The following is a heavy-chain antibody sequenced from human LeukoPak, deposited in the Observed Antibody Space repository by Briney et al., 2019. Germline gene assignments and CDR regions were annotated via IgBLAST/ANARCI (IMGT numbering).Heavy chain of an antibody. CDR2: ISGSGGST. D-gene: IGHD3-10*01. CDR3: AKGGLLWFGEARPTHFDY. Sequence: GGSLRLSCAASGFTFSSYAMSWVRQAPGKGLEWVSAISGSGGSTYYADSVKGRFTISRDNSKNTLYLQMNSLRAEDTAVYYCAKGGLLWFGEARPTHFDYWGQATLVTVSS. J-gene: IGHJ4*02. V-gene: IGHV3-23*01. CDR1: GFTFSSYA.